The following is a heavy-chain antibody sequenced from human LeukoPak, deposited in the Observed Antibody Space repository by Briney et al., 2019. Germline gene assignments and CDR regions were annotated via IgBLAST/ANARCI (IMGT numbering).Heavy chain of an antibody. CDR1: GYTFTGYY. V-gene: IGHV1-2*02. CDR2: INPNSGGT. Sequence: ASVKVSCKASGYTFTGYYMHWVRQAPGQGLEWMGWINPNSGGTNYAQKFQGRVTMTRDTSISTAYMELSSLRSDDTAVYYCARELASDYVAFDYWGQGTLVTVSS. CDR3: ARELASDYVAFDY. J-gene: IGHJ4*02. D-gene: IGHD4-17*01.